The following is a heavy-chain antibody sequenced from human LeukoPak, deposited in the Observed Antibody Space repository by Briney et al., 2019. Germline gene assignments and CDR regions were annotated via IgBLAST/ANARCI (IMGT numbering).Heavy chain of an antibody. CDR1: GLTFSNYA. J-gene: IGHJ4*02. Sequence: GGSLRLSCAASGLTFSNYAMSWVRQAPGRGLEWVSAITGNGGNTHYADSVKGRFTISRDNSKNTVYLQMNSLRAGDTAIYYCAKKGGDDYGSGTYLAFDYWGQGTLVTVSS. CDR2: ITGNGGNT. D-gene: IGHD3-10*01. V-gene: IGHV3-23*01. CDR3: AKKGGDDYGSGTYLAFDY.